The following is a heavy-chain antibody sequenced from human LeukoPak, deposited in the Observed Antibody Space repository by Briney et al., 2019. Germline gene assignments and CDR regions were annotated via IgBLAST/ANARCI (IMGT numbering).Heavy chain of an antibody. Sequence: GGSLRLSCAVSGFTFSGNHVTWVRQAPGKGLAWVSTIYNTGTTNYADSVKGRFTISRDNSKNTVYLQMNSLRAEDMAIYYCAGYGGFSKWGQGTHVTVSS. CDR1: GFTFSGNH. J-gene: IGHJ4*02. CDR2: IYNTGTT. V-gene: IGHV3-53*01. CDR3: AGYGGFSK. D-gene: IGHD4-23*01.